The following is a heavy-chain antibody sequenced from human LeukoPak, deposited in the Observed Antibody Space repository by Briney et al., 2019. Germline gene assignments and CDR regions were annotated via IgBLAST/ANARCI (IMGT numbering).Heavy chain of an antibody. CDR2: ISSSSNYI. D-gene: IGHD4-23*01. CDR1: GFTFSSYS. J-gene: IGHJ4*02. CDR3: ARDRGTVVTGIDY. V-gene: IGHV3-21*01. Sequence: PGGSLRLSCAASGFTFSSYSMNWVRQAPGKGLEWVSSISSSSNYIYYADSVKGRFTISRDNAKNSLYLQMNSLRAEDTAVYYCARDRGTVVTGIDYWGQGTLVTVSS.